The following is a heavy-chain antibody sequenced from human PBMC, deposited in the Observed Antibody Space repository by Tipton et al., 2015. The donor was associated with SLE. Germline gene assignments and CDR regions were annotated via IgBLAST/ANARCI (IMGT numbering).Heavy chain of an antibody. V-gene: IGHV3-20*01. J-gene: IGHJ3*02. CDR1: GFTFSDYY. D-gene: IGHD3-10*01. CDR3: ARDQGRGAFDI. Sequence: GSLRLSCAASGFTFSDYYMSWIRQAPGKGLEWVSGINWNGGSTGYADSVKGRFTISRDNAKNSLYLQMNSLRAEDTALYHCARDQGRGAFDIWGQGTMVTVSS. CDR2: INWNGGST.